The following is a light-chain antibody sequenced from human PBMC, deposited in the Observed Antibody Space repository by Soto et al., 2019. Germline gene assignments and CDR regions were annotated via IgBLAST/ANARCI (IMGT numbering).Light chain of an antibody. J-gene: IGKJ4*01. CDR1: QSVSSSS. CDR3: KQYQSSLT. V-gene: IGKV3-20*01. CDR2: GTS. Sequence: EIGLTQSPVTLSLSPGEGATLSCRASQSVSSSSLTWYQQKRGQAPRPLIYGTSTRATGIPDRFSGSGSGTDITLTISRLEPEDFAVYYCKQYQSSLTFGGGTKVEIK.